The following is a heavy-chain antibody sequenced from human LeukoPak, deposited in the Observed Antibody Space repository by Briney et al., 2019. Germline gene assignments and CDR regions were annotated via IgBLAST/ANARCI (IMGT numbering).Heavy chain of an antibody. J-gene: IGHJ4*02. CDR3: TTRTRYCGGDCYPFDY. V-gene: IGHV3-15*01. D-gene: IGHD2-21*02. CDR1: GFTFTNAW. CDR2: IKSKTDGETK. Sequence: GGSLRLSCAASGFTFTNAWMSWIRKAPGKGPEWVGRIKSKTDGETKDYAAPVKGRLTISRDDSKNTLYMEMNSLKTEDTAVYYCTTRTRYCGGDCYPFDYWGQGTLVTVSS.